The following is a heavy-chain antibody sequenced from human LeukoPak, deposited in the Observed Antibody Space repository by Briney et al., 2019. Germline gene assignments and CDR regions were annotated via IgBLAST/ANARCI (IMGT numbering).Heavy chain of an antibody. J-gene: IGHJ4*02. Sequence: PSETLSLTCTVSGGSISSYYWSWIRQPPGKGLEWIGSIYYSGSTYYNPSLKSRVTISVDTSKNQFSLKLSSVTAADTAVYYCAGSSSWYRFDYWGQGTLVTVSS. CDR2: IYYSGST. CDR1: GGSISSYY. V-gene: IGHV4-59*12. CDR3: AGSSSWYRFDY. D-gene: IGHD6-13*01.